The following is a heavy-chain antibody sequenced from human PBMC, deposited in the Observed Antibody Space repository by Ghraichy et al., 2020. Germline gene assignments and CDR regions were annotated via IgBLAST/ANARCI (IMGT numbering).Heavy chain of an antibody. J-gene: IGHJ6*02. CDR1: GGTFSSYA. V-gene: IGHV1-69*13. Sequence: SVKVSCKASGGTFSSYAISWVRQAPGQGLEWMGGIIPIFGTANYAQKFQGRVTITADESTSTAYMELSSLRSEDTAVYYCACTLLQQRKNYYYGMDVWGQGTTVTVSS. D-gene: IGHD6-13*01. CDR3: ACTLLQQRKNYYYGMDV. CDR2: IIPIFGTA.